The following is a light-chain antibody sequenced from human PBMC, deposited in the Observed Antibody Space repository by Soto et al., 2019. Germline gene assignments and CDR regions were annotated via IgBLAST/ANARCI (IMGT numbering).Light chain of an antibody. CDR3: ATWDDSLDGWV. Sequence: QSVLTQPPSASASPGQRVIISCSGSSSNIGNNAVNWYQHLPGTSPKLLIYRNSQRPSGVPDRFSGSKSGTSASLAISGLQSEDETDYYCATWDDSLDGWVFGGGTKLTVL. V-gene: IGLV1-44*01. J-gene: IGLJ3*02. CDR2: RNS. CDR1: SSNIGNNA.